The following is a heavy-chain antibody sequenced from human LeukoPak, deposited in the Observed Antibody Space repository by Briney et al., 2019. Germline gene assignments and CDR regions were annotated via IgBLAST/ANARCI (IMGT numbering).Heavy chain of an antibody. D-gene: IGHD3/OR15-3a*01. CDR3: ARNRAGTIDY. Sequence: GGSLRLSCAVSGFTFSTYSMHWVRQAPGKGLEWVAVISYDGSYQFYADSVKGRFTISRDNAKNSLYLQMNSLRAEDTAVYYCARNRAGTIDYWGQGTLVTVSS. J-gene: IGHJ4*02. CDR2: ISYDGSYQ. V-gene: IGHV3-30*04. CDR1: GFTFSTYS.